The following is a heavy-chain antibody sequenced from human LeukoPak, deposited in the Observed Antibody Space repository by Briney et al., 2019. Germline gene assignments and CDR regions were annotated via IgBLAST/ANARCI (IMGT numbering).Heavy chain of an antibody. CDR3: ARERSDWSFDY. V-gene: IGHV3-30*03. CDR2: ISYDGNNK. D-gene: IGHD3-9*01. Sequence: GGSLTLSCAASGSTFSSYGMHWVRQAPGKGLEWVAIISYDGNNKYYVDSVKGRFTISRDNSKNTLYLQMNSLRTEDTAVYYCARERSDWSFDYWGQGTLVTVSS. CDR1: GSTFSSYG. J-gene: IGHJ4*02.